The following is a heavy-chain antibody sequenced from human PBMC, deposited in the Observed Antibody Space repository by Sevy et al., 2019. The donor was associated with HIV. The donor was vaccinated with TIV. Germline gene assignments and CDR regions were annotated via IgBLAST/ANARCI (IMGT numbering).Heavy chain of an antibody. CDR1: GFTVSSNY. J-gene: IGHJ4*02. V-gene: IGHV3-53*01. CDR2: IYSGGST. D-gene: IGHD5-18*01. CDR3: ASLNTAMVMGQDY. Sequence: GGSLRLSCAASGFTVSSNYMSWVRQAPGKGLEWVSVIYSGGSTYYADSVKGRFTISRDNSKNTLYLQMNSLRAEDTAVHYCASLNTAMVMGQDYWGQGTLVTVSS.